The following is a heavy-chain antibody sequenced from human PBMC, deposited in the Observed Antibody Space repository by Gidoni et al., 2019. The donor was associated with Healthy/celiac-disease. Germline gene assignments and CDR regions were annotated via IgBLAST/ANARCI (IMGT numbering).Heavy chain of an antibody. V-gene: IGHV1-18*01. CDR2: ISAYKGNT. CDR3: ARVVVVPAAIALGAFDI. D-gene: IGHD2-2*01. CDR1: GYTFTSSG. J-gene: IGHJ3*02. Sequence: QVQLVQSGAEVQKPGASVTVSCMASGYTFTSSGISWVRQAPGQGLEWMGWISAYKGNTNYAQKLQGRVTMTTDTSTSTAYMELRSLRSDDTAVYYWARVVVVPAAIALGAFDIWGQGTMVTVSS.